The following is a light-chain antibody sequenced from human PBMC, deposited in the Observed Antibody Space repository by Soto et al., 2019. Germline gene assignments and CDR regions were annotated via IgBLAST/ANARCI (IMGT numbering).Light chain of an antibody. CDR3: QQRSNWPPT. CDR2: WAS. J-gene: IGKJ5*01. V-gene: IGKV4-1*01. CDR1: LSVLSRSNNKNY. Sequence: DIVMTHSPDSLAVSLGERATINCRSSLSVLSRSNNKNYLAWYQQKPGQPPKLLFYWASTRDSGVPDRFSGSGSGTDFTLTISSLEPEDFAVYYCQQRSNWPPTFGQGTRLEI.